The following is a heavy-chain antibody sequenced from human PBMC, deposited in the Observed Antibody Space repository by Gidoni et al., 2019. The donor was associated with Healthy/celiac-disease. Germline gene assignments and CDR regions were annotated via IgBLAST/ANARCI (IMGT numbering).Heavy chain of an antibody. D-gene: IGHD6-13*01. CDR1: GFSLSTSGMC. CDR2: IDWDDDK. J-gene: IGHJ6*04. CDR3: ARSSSWRGSRVYGMDV. Sequence: QVTLRESGPALVKLTQTLTLTCTFSGFSLSTSGMCVSWIRQAPGKALEWLALIDWDDDKYYSTSLKTRLTISKDTTKNQVVLTKTHMDTVDRATYYCARSSSWRGSRVYGMDVWGKGTTVTVSS. V-gene: IGHV2-70*01.